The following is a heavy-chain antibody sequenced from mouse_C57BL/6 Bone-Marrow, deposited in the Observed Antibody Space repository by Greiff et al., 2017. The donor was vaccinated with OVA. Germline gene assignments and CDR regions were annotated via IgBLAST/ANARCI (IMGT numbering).Heavy chain of an antibody. J-gene: IGHJ4*01. CDR1: GISFNTYA. CDR2: IRSKSNNYAT. CDR3: VRHGGSEAMHY. Sequence: EVKLMESGGGLVQPKGSLKLSCAASGISFNTYAMNWVRQAPGKGLEWVARIRSKSNNYATYYADSVKDRFTISRDDSESMLYLQMNNLKTEDTAIYCCVRHGGSEAMHYWGQGTSVTVSS. V-gene: IGHV10-1*01. D-gene: IGHD1-1*01.